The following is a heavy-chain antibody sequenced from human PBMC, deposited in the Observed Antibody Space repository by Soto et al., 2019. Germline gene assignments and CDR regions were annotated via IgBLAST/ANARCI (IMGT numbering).Heavy chain of an antibody. Sequence: SDTLSLICAVYGGFLSESYWTWIRQPPGKGLEWIGEINHVGGTNYNPSLKSRVTMSVDTSQNQFSLRLISVTAADTAMYFCVRIRYQLPSSVLWLDPWGQGTPVTVSS. CDR1: GGFLSESY. V-gene: IGHV4-34*01. D-gene: IGHD3-16*01. J-gene: IGHJ5*02. CDR3: VRIRYQLPSSVLWLDP. CDR2: INHVGGT.